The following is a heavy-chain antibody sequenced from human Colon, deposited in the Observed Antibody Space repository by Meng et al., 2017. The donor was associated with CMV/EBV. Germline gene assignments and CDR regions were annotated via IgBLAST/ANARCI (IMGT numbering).Heavy chain of an antibody. Sequence: SKTLSLTCSVSGGSINSYYWSWIRQPPGKGLEWIGYIYYTGNTNYNPSLKSRVTISVDASKNQVSLKVTSVTAADTAVYYCARGSGRPDCWGQGTLVTVSS. J-gene: IGHJ4*02. V-gene: IGHV4-59*01. CDR1: GGSINSYY. CDR2: IYYTGNT. D-gene: IGHD6-19*01. CDR3: ARGSGRPDC.